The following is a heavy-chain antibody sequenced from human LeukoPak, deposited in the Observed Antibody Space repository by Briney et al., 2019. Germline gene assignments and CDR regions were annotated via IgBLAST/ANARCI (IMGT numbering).Heavy chain of an antibody. CDR1: GYTFTSYG. V-gene: IGHV1-18*01. CDR3: ARGSAAIGFVRDY. CDR2: ISAYNGNT. Sequence: ASVKVSCKPSGYTFTSYGISWGRRAPGQGLEWLGWISAYNGNTNYAQKLQGRVTMSTDTSTSTAYMELRSLRSDDTAVYYCARGSAAIGFVRDYWGQGTLVTISS. J-gene: IGHJ4*02. D-gene: IGHD2-2*01.